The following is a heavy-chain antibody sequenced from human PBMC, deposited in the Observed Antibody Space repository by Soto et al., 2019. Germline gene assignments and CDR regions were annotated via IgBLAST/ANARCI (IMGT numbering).Heavy chain of an antibody. CDR3: ARGLPARPGFYAFDI. CDR2: ISSSSSYI. D-gene: IGHD6-6*01. J-gene: IGHJ3*02. CDR1: GFTFSSYS. V-gene: IGHV3-21*01. Sequence: GGSLRLSCAASGFTFSSYSMNWVRQAPGKGLEWVSSISSSSSYIYYADSVKGRFTISRDNAKNSLYLQMNSLRAEDTAVYYCARGLPARPGFYAFDIWGQGTMVTVSS.